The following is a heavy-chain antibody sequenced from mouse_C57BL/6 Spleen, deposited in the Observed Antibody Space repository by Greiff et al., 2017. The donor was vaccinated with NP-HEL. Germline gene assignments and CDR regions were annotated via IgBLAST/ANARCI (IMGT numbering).Heavy chain of an antibody. J-gene: IGHJ4*01. V-gene: IGHV7-3*01. CDR3: ARYMRYDYDENAMDY. Sequence: DVKLVESGGGLVQPGGSLSLSCAASGFTFTDYYMSWVRQPPGKALEWLGFIRNKANGYTTEYSASVKGRFTISRDNSQSILYLQMNALRAEDSATYYCARYMRYDYDENAMDYWGQGTSVTVSS. CDR2: IRNKANGYTT. CDR1: GFTFTDYY. D-gene: IGHD2-4*01.